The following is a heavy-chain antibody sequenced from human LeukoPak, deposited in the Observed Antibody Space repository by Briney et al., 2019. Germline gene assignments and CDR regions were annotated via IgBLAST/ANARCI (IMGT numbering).Heavy chain of an antibody. CDR2: IYYSGST. V-gene: IGHV4-39*07. CDR1: GGSISSSSYY. D-gene: IGHD3-3*01. Sequence: SETLSLTCTVSGGSISSSSYYWGWLRQPPGKGLEWIGSIYYSGSTYYNPSLKSRVTISVDTSKNQFSLKLSSVTAADTAVYYCATSNGLEWLLFGFDPWGQGTLVTVSS. CDR3: ATSNGLEWLLFGFDP. J-gene: IGHJ5*02.